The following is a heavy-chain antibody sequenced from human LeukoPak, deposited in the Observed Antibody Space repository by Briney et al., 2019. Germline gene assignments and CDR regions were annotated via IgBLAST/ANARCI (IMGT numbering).Heavy chain of an antibody. Sequence: ASVKVSCKASGYTFTGYFMHSVRQAPGQGLEWIGWINPDSGGTDYAQNFQGRVTMTRDTSISTAYMERSRLRSDDTAVYYCARGGHGDFHFDYWGQGTLVTVSS. CDR2: INPDSGGT. J-gene: IGHJ4*02. D-gene: IGHD4-17*01. V-gene: IGHV1-2*02. CDR1: GYTFTGYF. CDR3: ARGGHGDFHFDY.